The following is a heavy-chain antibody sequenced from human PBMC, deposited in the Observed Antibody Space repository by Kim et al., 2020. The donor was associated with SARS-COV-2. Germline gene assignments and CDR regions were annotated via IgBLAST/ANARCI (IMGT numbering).Heavy chain of an antibody. D-gene: IGHD3-22*01. V-gene: IGHV3-9*01. J-gene: IGHJ3*02. Sequence: DSVKCRFTISRDNAKISLYLTMHSLRAEDTALYYCAKAPYYYDSDSAFDIWGQGTMVTVSS. CDR3: AKAPYYYDSDSAFDI.